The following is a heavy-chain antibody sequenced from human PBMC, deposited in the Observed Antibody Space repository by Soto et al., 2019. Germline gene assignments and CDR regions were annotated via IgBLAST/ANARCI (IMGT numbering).Heavy chain of an antibody. D-gene: IGHD2-2*01. V-gene: IGHV3-30*18. CDR2: ISYAGSNK. CDR3: AKDNCISTSCYRLYNWFDP. Sequence: QVQLVESGGGVVQPGRSLRLSCAASGFTFSSYGMHWVRQAPGKGLEWVAVISYAGSNKYYADSVKGRFTISRDNSKNTLYLQMNSLRAEDTAVCYCAKDNCISTSCYRLYNWFDPWGQGTLVTVSS. CDR1: GFTFSSYG. J-gene: IGHJ5*02.